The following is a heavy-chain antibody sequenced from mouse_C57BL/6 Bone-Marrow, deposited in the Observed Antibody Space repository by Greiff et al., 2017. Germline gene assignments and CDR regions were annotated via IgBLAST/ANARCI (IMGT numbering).Heavy chain of an antibody. CDR2: IDPENGDT. V-gene: IGHV14-4*01. CDR3: TPSATPFAY. J-gene: IGHJ3*01. CDR1: GFNIKDDY. Sequence: VQLQQSGAELVRPGASVKLSCTASGFNIKDDYMHWVKQRPEQGLEWIGWIDPENGDTEYASKFQGKATITADTSSNTAYLQLSSLTSEDTAVYYCTPSATPFAYGGQGTLVTVSA. D-gene: IGHD6-1*01.